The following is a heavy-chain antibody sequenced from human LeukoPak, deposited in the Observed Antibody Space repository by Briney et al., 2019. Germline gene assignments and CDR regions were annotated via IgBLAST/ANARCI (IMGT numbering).Heavy chain of an antibody. D-gene: IGHD3-22*01. CDR1: GFTFDDYG. J-gene: IGHJ4*02. Sequence: GGSPRLSCAASGFTFDDYGMSWVRQAPGKGLEWVSGINWNGGSTGYADSVKGRFTISRDNAKNSLYLQMNSLRAEDTALYYCARGPTYYYDSSGYYFDYWGQGTLVTVSS. CDR3: ARGPTYYYDSSGYYFDY. V-gene: IGHV3-20*04. CDR2: INWNGGST.